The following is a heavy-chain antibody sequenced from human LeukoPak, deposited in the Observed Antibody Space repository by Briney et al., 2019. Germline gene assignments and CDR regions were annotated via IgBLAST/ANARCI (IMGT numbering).Heavy chain of an antibody. V-gene: IGHV3-23*01. D-gene: IGHD3-10*01. CDR3: ARDPYNTILYRLAH. CDR1: GFAFGTYA. CDR2: ISADGQVT. J-gene: IGHJ4*02. Sequence: PGGSLRLSCAGSGFAFGTYAMSWVRQALRMGLEWVSRISADGQVTYYADSVEGRFTVSRDNSKSTLYLQLNSLRAEDTATYYCARDPYNTILYRLAHWGQGTLVTVSS.